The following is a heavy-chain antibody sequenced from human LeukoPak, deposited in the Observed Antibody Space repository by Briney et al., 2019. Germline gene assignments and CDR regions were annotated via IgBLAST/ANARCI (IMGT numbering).Heavy chain of an antibody. CDR1: GFTFSSYS. V-gene: IGHV3-21*01. D-gene: IGHD3-10*01. Sequence: GGSLRLSCAASGFTFSSYSMNWVRQAPGKGLEWVSSISSSSSYIYYADSVKGRFTISRDNAKNSLYLQMNSLRAEDTAVYYCARVDTYYYGSDDCWGQGTLVTVSS. CDR3: ARVDTYYYGSDDC. J-gene: IGHJ4*02. CDR2: ISSSSSYI.